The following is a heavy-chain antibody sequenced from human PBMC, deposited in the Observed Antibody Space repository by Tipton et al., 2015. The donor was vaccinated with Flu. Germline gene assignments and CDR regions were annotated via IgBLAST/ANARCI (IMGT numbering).Heavy chain of an antibody. D-gene: IGHD4-23*01. CDR1: GGSISNDY. Sequence: TLSLTCTVSGGSISNDYWSWIRQPPGKGLEWIGYIYHTGNFNYNPSLKSRVTISVDTSKNQFSLKLSSVTAADTAVYYCARVGVVTPFDYWGQGTLVTVSS. J-gene: IGHJ4*02. V-gene: IGHV4-59*12. CDR3: ARVGVVTPFDY. CDR2: IYHTGNF.